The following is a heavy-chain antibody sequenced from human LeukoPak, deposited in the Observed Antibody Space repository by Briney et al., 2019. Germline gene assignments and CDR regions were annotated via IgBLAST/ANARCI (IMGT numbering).Heavy chain of an antibody. J-gene: IGHJ6*03. CDR1: GFTFSSYA. D-gene: IGHD3-10*01. CDR2: ISYDGSNK. CDR3: ARDRGPRQSYYYYVAV. V-gene: IGHV3-30*04. Sequence: GGSLRLSCAASGFTFSSYAMHWVRQAPGKGLEWVAVISYDGSNKYYADSVKGRFTISRDNAKNTLYLQMNSLRAEDTAVYYCARDRGPRQSYYYYVAVWGKGTTVTVSS.